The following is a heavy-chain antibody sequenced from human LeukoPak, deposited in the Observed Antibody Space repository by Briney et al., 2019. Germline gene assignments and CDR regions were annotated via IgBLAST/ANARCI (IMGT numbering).Heavy chain of an antibody. CDR3: ARDRRLGAYSSGWSRQPFDY. Sequence: GASVKVSCKASGYTFTIYGISWVRQAPGQGLEWMGWISAYNGNTNYAQKLQGRVTMTTDTSTSTAYMELRSLRSDDTAVYYCARDRRLGAYSSGWSRQPFDYWGQGTLVTVSS. D-gene: IGHD6-19*01. CDR2: ISAYNGNT. CDR1: GYTFTIYG. J-gene: IGHJ4*02. V-gene: IGHV1-18*01.